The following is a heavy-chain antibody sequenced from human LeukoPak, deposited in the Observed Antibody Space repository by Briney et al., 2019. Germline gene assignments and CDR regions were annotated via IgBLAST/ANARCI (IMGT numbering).Heavy chain of an antibody. CDR2: IYPGDSDT. J-gene: IGHJ5*02. D-gene: IGHD3-3*01. CDR1: GYSFTSYW. Sequence: GESLKISCKGSGYSFTSYWIGWVRQMPGKGLEWMGIIYPGDSDTRYSPSFQGQVTISADKSISTAFLQWSSLKASDTAMYYCARHVDYDFWSGSNPLHWFDPWGQGTLVTVSS. CDR3: ARHVDYDFWSGSNPLHWFDP. V-gene: IGHV5-51*01.